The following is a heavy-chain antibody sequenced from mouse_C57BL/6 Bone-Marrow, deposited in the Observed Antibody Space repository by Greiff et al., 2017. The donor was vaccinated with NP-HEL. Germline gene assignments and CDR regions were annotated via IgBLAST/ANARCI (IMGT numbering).Heavy chain of an antibody. CDR3: TTDDSDY. J-gene: IGHJ2*01. V-gene: IGHV14-4*01. CDR2: IDPENGDT. D-gene: IGHD2-4*01. Sequence: VQLQQSGAELVRPGASVKLSCTASGFNIRDDYMHWVKQRPEQGLEWIGWIDPENGDTEYASKFQGKATITADTSSNTAYLQLSSLTSEDTAVYCCTTDDSDYWGQGTTLTVSS. CDR1: GFNIRDDY.